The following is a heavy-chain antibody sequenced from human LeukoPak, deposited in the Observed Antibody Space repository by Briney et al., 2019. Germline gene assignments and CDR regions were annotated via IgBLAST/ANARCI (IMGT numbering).Heavy chain of an antibody. CDR3: ARGDYGELHSPDY. CDR2: INEDGSIT. V-gene: IGHV3-74*01. J-gene: IGHJ4*02. D-gene: IGHD4-17*01. Sequence: GGSLRLSCAASGFTFSSNWMHWVRQAPGKGLVWVSRINEDGSITNYADSVKGRFTISRDNSKNTLYLQMNSLRAEDTAVYYCARGDYGELHSPDYWGQGTLVTVSS. CDR1: GFTFSSNW.